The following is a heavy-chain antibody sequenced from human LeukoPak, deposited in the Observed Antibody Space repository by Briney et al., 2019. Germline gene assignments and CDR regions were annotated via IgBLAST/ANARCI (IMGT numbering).Heavy chain of an antibody. CDR2: INHGGST. CDR1: GGSFSGDF. V-gene: IGHV4-34*01. CDR3: ARDRSLWSGYAVFDY. J-gene: IGHJ4*02. Sequence: TSETLSLTCAVYGGSFSGDFWSWIRQSPGKGLEWIGEINHGGSTTYNPSLQSRVTMSVDTSTNQISLKMTSVTAADTAVYYCARDRSLWSGYAVFDYWGQGTLVTVSS. D-gene: IGHD3-3*01.